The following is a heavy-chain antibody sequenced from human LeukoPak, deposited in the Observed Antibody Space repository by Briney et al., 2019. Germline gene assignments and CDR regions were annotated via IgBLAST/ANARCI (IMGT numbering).Heavy chain of an antibody. CDR1: GFTVSSNY. V-gene: IGHV3-30*18. CDR2: ISYDGSNK. J-gene: IGHJ3*02. CDR3: AKESDAFDI. Sequence: PGGSLRLSCAASGFTVSSNYMSWVRQAPGKGLEWVAVISYDGSNKYYADSVKGRFTISRDNSKNTLYLQMNSLRAEDTAVYYCAKESDAFDIWGQGTMVTVSS.